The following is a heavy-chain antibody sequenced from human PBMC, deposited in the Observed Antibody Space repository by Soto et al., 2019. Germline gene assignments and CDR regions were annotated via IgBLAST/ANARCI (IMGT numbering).Heavy chain of an antibody. CDR1: GFSLSTSGVG. Sequence: QITLKESGPTLMKPTQTLTLTCTFSGFSLSTSGVGVGWIRQPPGKALEWLAVIYWDDDKDYSATLKSRLTITKDTSKNQVVLTMTNMDPVDTATYYCAHQRGTMVIVVEEPFFDYWGQGILVTVSS. CDR3: AHQRGTMVIVVEEPFFDY. CDR2: IYWDDDK. V-gene: IGHV2-5*02. D-gene: IGHD3-22*01. J-gene: IGHJ4*02.